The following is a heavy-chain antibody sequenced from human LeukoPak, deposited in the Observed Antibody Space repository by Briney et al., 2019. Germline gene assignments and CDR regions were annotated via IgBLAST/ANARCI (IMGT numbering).Heavy chain of an antibody. Sequence: GGSLRLSCAASGFTFDDYGMSWVRQASGKGLEWVSGINWNGGGTGYADSVKGRFTISRDNAKTSLYLQMNSLRAEDTALYYCARDQSGYQMLASFDPWGQGTLVTVSS. CDR2: INWNGGGT. D-gene: IGHD6-13*01. CDR3: ARDQSGYQMLASFDP. CDR1: GFTFDDYG. J-gene: IGHJ5*02. V-gene: IGHV3-20*04.